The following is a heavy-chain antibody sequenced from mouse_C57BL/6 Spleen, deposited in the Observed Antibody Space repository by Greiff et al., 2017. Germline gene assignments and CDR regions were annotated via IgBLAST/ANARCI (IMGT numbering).Heavy chain of an antibody. CDR3: ARSNAPYFDY. CDR1: GYTFTSYW. D-gene: IGHD4-1*01. J-gene: IGHJ2*01. V-gene: IGHV1-50*01. CDR2: IDPSDSYT. Sequence: QVQLQQPGAELVKPGASVKLSCKASGYTFTSYWMQWVKQRPGQGLEWIGEIDPSDSYTNYNQKFKGKATLTVDPSSSTAYMQLSSLTSEDSAVYYCARSNAPYFDYWGQGTTLTVSS.